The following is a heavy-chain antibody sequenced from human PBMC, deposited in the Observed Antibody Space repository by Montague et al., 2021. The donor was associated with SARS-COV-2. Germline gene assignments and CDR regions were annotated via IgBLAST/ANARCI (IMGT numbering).Heavy chain of an antibody. D-gene: IGHD5-12*01. CDR2: IYYSGST. J-gene: IGHJ4*02. V-gene: IGHV4-39*07. Sequence: SETLSLTCTVSGGSISSSSYYWGWIRQPPGKGLEWIGSIYYSGSTNYXXXLKSRVTISVDTSKNQFSLKLSSVTAADTALYYCARDLWVWLSVEGSFDYWGQGTLVTVSS. CDR3: ARDLWVWLSVEGSFDY. CDR1: GGSISSSSYY.